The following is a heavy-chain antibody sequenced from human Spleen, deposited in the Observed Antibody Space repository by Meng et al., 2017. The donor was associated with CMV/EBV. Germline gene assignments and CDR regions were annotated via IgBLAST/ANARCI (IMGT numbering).Heavy chain of an antibody. CDR2: IYSGGGT. CDR3: ATNEDYYDSSGYYSI. CDR1: GFTIGTNY. D-gene: IGHD3-22*01. Sequence: GESLKISCAVSGFTIGTNYMSWVRQAPGKGLEWVSAIYSGGGTFYADSVKGRFTISRDNSKNTLYLQMNSLRAEDTAVYYCATNEDYYDSSGYYSIWGQGTMVTVSS. V-gene: IGHV3-53*01. J-gene: IGHJ3*02.